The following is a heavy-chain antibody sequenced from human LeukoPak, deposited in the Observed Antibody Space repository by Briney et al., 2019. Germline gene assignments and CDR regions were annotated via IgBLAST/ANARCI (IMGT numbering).Heavy chain of an antibody. D-gene: IGHD5-24*01. Sequence: ASVKVSCKASGYTFTIYYIHWVRQAPGQGLEWMGLINPSGGSTNYAQKFQGRVTMTRDTSTSTVYMELSSLRSDDTAVFYCARDGLDGYKDYWGQGTPVTVSS. J-gene: IGHJ4*02. CDR2: INPSGGST. CDR1: GYTFTIYY. CDR3: ARDGLDGYKDY. V-gene: IGHV1-46*01.